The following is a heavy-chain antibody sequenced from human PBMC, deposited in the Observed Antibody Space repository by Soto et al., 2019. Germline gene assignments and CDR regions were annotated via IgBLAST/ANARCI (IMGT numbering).Heavy chain of an antibody. CDR3: AREREKNDYDVFRTFCYNGMVV. CDR2: ISAYNGNT. J-gene: IGHJ6*01. Sequence: QVQLVQSGAEVKKPGASVKVSCKASGYTFTSYGISWVRQAPGQGLERMGWISAYNGNTNYAQKLQGRVTMTTDTSTSQANMELSVLRNEDTAVYSCAREREKNDYDVFRTFCYNGMVVWVQGSTV. V-gene: IGHV1-18*01. CDR1: GYTFTSYG. D-gene: IGHD4-17*01.